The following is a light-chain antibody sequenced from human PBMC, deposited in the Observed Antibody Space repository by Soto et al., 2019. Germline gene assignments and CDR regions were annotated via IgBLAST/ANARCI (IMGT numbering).Light chain of an antibody. CDR1: SSDIGTYNL. J-gene: IGLJ1*01. Sequence: QSALTQPASVSGSPGQSITISCTGTSSDIGTYNLVSWYQQHPGKAPKVMIYEDSKRPAGVSDRFTGSKSGNTASLTISGLQAGDEADYYGCSYVGSIYPYVFGTGTKVTVL. CDR2: EDS. V-gene: IGLV2-23*01. CDR3: CSYVGSIYPYV.